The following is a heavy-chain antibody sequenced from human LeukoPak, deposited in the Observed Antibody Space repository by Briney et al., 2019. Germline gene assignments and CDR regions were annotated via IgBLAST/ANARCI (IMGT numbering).Heavy chain of an antibody. D-gene: IGHD3-10*01. J-gene: IGHJ4*02. V-gene: IGHV7-4-1*02. CDR1: GYSFSSYA. Sequence: GASVKASCKTSGYSFSSYAMNWVRQAPGQGLEFMGWINTGTGNPTYAQGFTGRFVFSLDTSVSTAYLQISTLKPEDTAVYYCASFGAHSFDYWGQGTLVTVSS. CDR2: INTGTGNP. CDR3: ASFGAHSFDY.